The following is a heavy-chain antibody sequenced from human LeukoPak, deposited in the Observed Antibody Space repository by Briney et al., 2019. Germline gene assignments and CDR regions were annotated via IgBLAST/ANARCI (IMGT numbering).Heavy chain of an antibody. D-gene: IGHD3-10*01. Sequence: GGSLRLSCAASGFTFSRYWMTWVRQAPGKGLEWVANIKQDGSEKYYVDSVKGRFSISRDNAKNSLYLQMNSLRAEDTAVYYCARDWSGYGSGSYYNPISMDVWGKGTTVTVSS. CDR3: ARDWSGYGSGSYYNPISMDV. V-gene: IGHV3-7*01. CDR2: IKQDGSEK. CDR1: GFTFSRYW. J-gene: IGHJ6*04.